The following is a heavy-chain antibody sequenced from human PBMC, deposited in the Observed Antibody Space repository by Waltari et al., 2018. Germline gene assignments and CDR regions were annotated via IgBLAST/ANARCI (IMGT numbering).Heavy chain of an antibody. J-gene: IGHJ4*02. CDR2: RNHRGST. Sequence: QVQLQQWGAGLLKPSDTLSLTCAGYGGAFSGYYWSWIRQPPGKGLEWIGERNHRGSTNHNPCLKSGVTISVDTTMNQFSPKMSSVIAADTTVDYGARGGMQLVREGYYVDYWGQGTLVTVSS. CDR3: ARGGMQLVREGYYVDY. V-gene: IGHV4-34*01. D-gene: IGHD6-6*01. CDR1: GGAFSGYY.